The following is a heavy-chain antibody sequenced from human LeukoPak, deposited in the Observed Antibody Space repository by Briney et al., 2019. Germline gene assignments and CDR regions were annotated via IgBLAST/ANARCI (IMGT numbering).Heavy chain of an antibody. J-gene: IGHJ4*02. CDR1: GGSISSYY. D-gene: IGHD3-22*01. Sequence: SETLSLTCTVSGGSISSYYWSWIRQPPGKGLEWIGYIYYSGSTNYNPSLKSRVTISVDTSKNQFSLKLSSVTAADTAVYYCARTFYYDSSGYSFDYWGQGTLVTVSS. CDR2: IYYSGST. V-gene: IGHV4-59*01. CDR3: ARTFYYDSSGYSFDY.